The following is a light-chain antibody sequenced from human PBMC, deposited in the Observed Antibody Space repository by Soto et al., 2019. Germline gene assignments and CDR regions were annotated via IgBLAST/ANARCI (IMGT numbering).Light chain of an antibody. J-gene: IGKJ1*01. CDR3: IQALQTPWT. CDR1: QSLLHSNGYNY. Sequence: DIVMTQSPLSLPVTPGEPASISCRSSQSLLHSNGYNYLDRYLQKPGQSPQLLIYLGSNRSSGVPDRFSGSGSGTDFTLKISRVEAEDVGVYYCIQALQTPWTFGQGTKVEIK. CDR2: LGS. V-gene: IGKV2-28*01.